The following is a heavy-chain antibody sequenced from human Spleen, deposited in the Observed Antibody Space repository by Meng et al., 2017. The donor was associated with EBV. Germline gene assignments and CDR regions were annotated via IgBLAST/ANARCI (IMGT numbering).Heavy chain of an antibody. CDR1: VVSFNGLA. Sequence: GAEGKEPGSSVKVPCKASVVSFNGLATSWVRQAPGQGLEWMGMIIPMFRTTTYAQKFQDRVTITADTSTTTAYMELNSLTFADTAVYYCARGTSTEIMDFDCWGQGTLVTVSS. V-gene: IGHV1-69*06. D-gene: IGHD1-1*01. CDR3: ARGTSTEIMDFDC. CDR2: IIPMFRTT. J-gene: IGHJ4*02.